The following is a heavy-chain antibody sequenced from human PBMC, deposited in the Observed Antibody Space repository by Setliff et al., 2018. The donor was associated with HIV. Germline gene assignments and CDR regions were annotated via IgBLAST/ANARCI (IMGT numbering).Heavy chain of an antibody. V-gene: IGHV4-39*01. Sequence: SETLSLTCTVSGDSVSTRNSFWGWIRQPPGKGLEWIGSFSYNGGRRYTPSLKSRVTISADMSKNQFSLNLNSVTAADTAVYYCVKHVDSDFSGDPDWFDPWGQGSPVTSPQ. CDR2: FSYNGGR. J-gene: IGHJ5*02. D-gene: IGHD2-15*01. CDR1: GDSVSTRNSF. CDR3: VKHVDSDFSGDPDWFDP.